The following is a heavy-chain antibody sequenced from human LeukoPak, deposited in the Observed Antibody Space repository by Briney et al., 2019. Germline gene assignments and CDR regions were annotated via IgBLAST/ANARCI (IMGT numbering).Heavy chain of an antibody. CDR1: GFTFSSYW. J-gene: IGHJ3*02. D-gene: IGHD6-13*01. V-gene: IGHV3-74*01. Sequence: PGGSLRLSCAASGFTFSSYWMHWVRQAPGKGLVWVSRINSDGSSTSYADSVKGRFTISRDNAKNTLYLQINSLRAEDTAVYYCARDGVAAAANDAFDIWGQGTMVTVSS. CDR3: ARDGVAAAANDAFDI. CDR2: INSDGSST.